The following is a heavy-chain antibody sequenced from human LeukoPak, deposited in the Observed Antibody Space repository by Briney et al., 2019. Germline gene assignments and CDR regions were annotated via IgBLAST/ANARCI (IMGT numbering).Heavy chain of an antibody. CDR3: ARASVNWFDP. CDR2: INHSGST. CDR1: GGSFSGYY. Sequence: SETLSLTCAVYGGSFSGYYWSWVRQPPGKGLEWMGEINHSGSTNDNPSLKRRVNISVDTSKKQFSLTLSSVTAADTAVYYCARASVNWFDPWGQGTLVTVSS. V-gene: IGHV4-34*01. J-gene: IGHJ5*02.